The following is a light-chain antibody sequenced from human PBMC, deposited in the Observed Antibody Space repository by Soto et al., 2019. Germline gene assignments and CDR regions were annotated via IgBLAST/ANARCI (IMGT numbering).Light chain of an antibody. Sequence: QSVLTQPPSVSVAPGQMVTVSCSGGSGSIGAGYAVHWYHQLPGTAPKLVVSGNGNRPSGVPDRLSASKSGTSASLDITGLQAEDEGHYYCQSYDKRLTAYVFGTGTKVTAL. J-gene: IGLJ1*01. CDR1: SGSIGAGYA. V-gene: IGLV1-40*01. CDR3: QSYDKRLTAYV. CDR2: GNG.